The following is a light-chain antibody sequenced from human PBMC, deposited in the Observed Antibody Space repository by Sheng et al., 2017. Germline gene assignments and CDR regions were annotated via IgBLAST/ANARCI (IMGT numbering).Light chain of an antibody. CDR2: GAS. Sequence: EIVMTQSPATLSVSPGERATLSCRASQSVNTNLAWYQQRPGQAPRLLIFGASTRATGIPARFSGSGSGTEFTLTISSLQSEDFAVYYCQQYNKWPPLTFGGGTKVEMK. V-gene: IGKV3-15*01. CDR1: QSVNTN. CDR3: QQYNKWPPLT. J-gene: IGKJ4*01.